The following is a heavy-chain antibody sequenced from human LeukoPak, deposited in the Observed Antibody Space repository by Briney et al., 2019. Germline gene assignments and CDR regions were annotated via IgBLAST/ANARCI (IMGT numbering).Heavy chain of an antibody. V-gene: IGHV3-21*01. Sequence: GGSLRLSCAASGFTFSSYSMNWVRQAPGKGLEWVSSISSSSSYIYYADSVEGRFTISRDNAKNSLYLQMNSLRAEDTAVYYCARSGDYGDYQPPPDYWGQGTLVTVSS. CDR2: ISSSSSYI. J-gene: IGHJ4*02. D-gene: IGHD4-17*01. CDR1: GFTFSSYS. CDR3: ARSGDYGDYQPPPDY.